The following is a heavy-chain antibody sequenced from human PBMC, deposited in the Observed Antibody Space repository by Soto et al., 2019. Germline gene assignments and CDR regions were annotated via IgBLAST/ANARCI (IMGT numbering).Heavy chain of an antibody. CDR1: GYSFTSYW. CDR3: ARPRRADGAFDI. V-gene: IGHV5-51*01. CDR2: IYPFYSDT. J-gene: IGHJ3*02. Sequence: GESLKISCKGSGYSFTSYWIFWVRQMPVKGLEFMGIIYPFYSDTRYSPSFQGHVTFSSYNSISTSYLQLSSLKASDTAMYYCARPRRADGAFDIWGQGTMVTVSS.